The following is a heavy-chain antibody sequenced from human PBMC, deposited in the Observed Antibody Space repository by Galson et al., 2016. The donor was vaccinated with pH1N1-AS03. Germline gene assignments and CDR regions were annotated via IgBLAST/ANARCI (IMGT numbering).Heavy chain of an antibody. D-gene: IGHD6-19*01. CDR1: GGSFNNYY. J-gene: IGHJ3*02. CDR2: INHSGST. V-gene: IGHV4-34*01. Sequence: SETLSLTCAVYGGSFNNYYWNWIRQSPGKGLEWVGEINHSGSTDYNPSLKSRVTIPVDPSKNQIPLNLNSVTAADTAVYYCARGSYSSGWYRGRNAFDIWGQGTMVTVSS. CDR3: ARGSYSSGWYRGRNAFDI.